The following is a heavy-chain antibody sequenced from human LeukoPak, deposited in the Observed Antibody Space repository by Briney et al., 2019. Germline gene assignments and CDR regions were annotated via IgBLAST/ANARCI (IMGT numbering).Heavy chain of an antibody. Sequence: SETLSLTCADYGGSFSGYYWSRIRQPPGKGLKWIGYIYYSGSTNYNPSLKSRVTISVDTSKNQFSLKLSSVTATDTAVYYCARGSSGLTLDIWGQGTMVTVSS. CDR2: IYYSGST. D-gene: IGHD3-22*01. J-gene: IGHJ3*02. V-gene: IGHV4-59*01. CDR1: GGSFSGYY. CDR3: ARGSSGLTLDI.